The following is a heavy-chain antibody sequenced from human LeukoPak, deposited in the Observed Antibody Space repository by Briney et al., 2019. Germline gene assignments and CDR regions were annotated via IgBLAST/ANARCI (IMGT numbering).Heavy chain of an antibody. V-gene: IGHV1-18*01. CDR1: GFAFNKYG. Sequence: ASVKVSCKASGFAFNKYGFSWVRQAPGQGPEWLGWISAYDGRTNYALNLQGRLTLTTDTSTTTAYMELRSLTSDDTAVYYCARDPSNTVGRNIYFDYWGQGTPVTVSS. CDR3: ARDPSNTVGRNIYFDY. D-gene: IGHD1-14*01. J-gene: IGHJ4*02. CDR2: ISAYDGRT.